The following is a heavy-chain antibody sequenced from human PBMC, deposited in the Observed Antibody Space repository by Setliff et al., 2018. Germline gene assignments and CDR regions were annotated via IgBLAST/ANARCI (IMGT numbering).Heavy chain of an antibody. Sequence: ASVKVSCKASGYTFTESIVSWVQQAPGQGLEWLGWIGVYSGNTYTAQRFQGRVTMTTDTSTNMAYLELRGLRSDDTAVYYCLRLVRYCSRTSCQRTSGDEVWGQGTLVTVSS. J-gene: IGHJ4*02. D-gene: IGHD2-8*01. CDR1: GYTFTESI. CDR2: IGVYSGNT. CDR3: LRLVRYCSRTSCQRTSGDEV. V-gene: IGHV1-18*01.